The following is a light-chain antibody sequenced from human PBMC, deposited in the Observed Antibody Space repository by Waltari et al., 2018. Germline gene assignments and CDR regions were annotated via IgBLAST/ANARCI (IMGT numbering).Light chain of an antibody. CDR2: NVN. V-gene: IGLV2-11*01. J-gene: IGLJ2*01. Sequence: QSPLTQPRSVSGSPGQSVTISCTGTSSNVGGYNYVSWYQQHPGKAPRLLIYNVNERPSGVPDRFSGSKSGNTASLTFSGLQADDEAAYYCCSYAGRNTLIFGGGTTLTVL. CDR1: SSNVGGYNY. CDR3: CSYAGRNTLI.